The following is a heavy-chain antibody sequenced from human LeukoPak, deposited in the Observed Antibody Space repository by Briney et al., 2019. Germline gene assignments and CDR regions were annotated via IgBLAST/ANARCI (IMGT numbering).Heavy chain of an antibody. Sequence: GGSLRLSCAASGFTVSSDYMSWVRQAPGKGLEWVSVIYSGGSTYYADSVKGRFTISVDTSKNQFSLKLSSVTAADTAVYYCARRWIAARRGSDYFDYWGQGTLVTVSS. CDR2: IYSGGST. V-gene: IGHV3-53*01. CDR3: ARRWIAARRGSDYFDY. J-gene: IGHJ4*02. D-gene: IGHD6-6*01. CDR1: GFTVSSDY.